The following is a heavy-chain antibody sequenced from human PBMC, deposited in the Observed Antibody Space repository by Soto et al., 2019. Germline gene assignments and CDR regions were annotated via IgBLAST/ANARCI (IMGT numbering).Heavy chain of an antibody. J-gene: IGHJ6*02. D-gene: IGHD3-22*01. CDR3: ARTITDYDSSGYYTYYGMDV. CDR1: GGTFSSYA. V-gene: IGHV1-69*01. Sequence: QVQLVQSGAEVKKPGSSVKVSCKASGGTFSSYAISWVRQAPGQGLEWMGGIIPIFGTANYAQKFQGRVTSTADESTRTAYMELSSLRSEDTAVYYCARTITDYDSSGYYTYYGMDVWGQGTTVTVSS. CDR2: IIPIFGTA.